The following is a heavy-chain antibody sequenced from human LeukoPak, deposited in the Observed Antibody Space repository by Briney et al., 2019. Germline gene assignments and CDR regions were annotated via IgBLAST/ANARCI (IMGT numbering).Heavy chain of an antibody. Sequence: SETLSITCAVSGGSICSNDWWSWVRQPPGKGLEWIGEIYHSGSTNYNPSLKSRVTISVDTSKNQFSLKLSSVTAADTAVYYCARGPYYYGSGSYFVPRGRFDYWGQGTLVTVSS. CDR2: IYHSGST. V-gene: IGHV4-4*02. CDR1: GGSICSNDW. J-gene: IGHJ4*02. CDR3: ARGPYYYGSGSYFVPRGRFDY. D-gene: IGHD3-10*01.